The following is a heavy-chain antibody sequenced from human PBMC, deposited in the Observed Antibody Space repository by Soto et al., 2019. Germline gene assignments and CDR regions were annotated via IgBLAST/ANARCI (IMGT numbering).Heavy chain of an antibody. CDR3: AKTANGWFSAFDI. D-gene: IGHD6-19*01. J-gene: IGHJ3*02. CDR1: GFTFSSYA. V-gene: IGHV3-23*01. Sequence: EVQLLESGGGLVQPGGSLRLSCAAPGFTFSSYAMSWFRQAQGKGLEWVSAISGSGGTTYYADSVKGRFTFSRDNSKNTLYLQMNSLRAEDTAVYYCAKTANGWFSAFDIWGQGTMVTVSS. CDR2: ISGSGGTT.